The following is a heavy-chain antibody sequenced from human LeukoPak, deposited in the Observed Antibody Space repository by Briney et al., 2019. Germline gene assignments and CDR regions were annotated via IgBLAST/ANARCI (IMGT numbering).Heavy chain of an antibody. CDR1: GGSISSYY. CDR2: IYYSGST. CDR3: ARNMGSGAQGVLNFDY. Sequence: PSETLSLTCTVSGGSISSYYWSWIRQPPGKGLEWIGYIYYSGSTNYNPSLKSRVTISVDTSKNQFSLKLSSVTAADTAVYYCARNMGSGAQGVLNFDYWGQGTLVTVSS. V-gene: IGHV4-59*01. J-gene: IGHJ4*02. D-gene: IGHD3-10*01.